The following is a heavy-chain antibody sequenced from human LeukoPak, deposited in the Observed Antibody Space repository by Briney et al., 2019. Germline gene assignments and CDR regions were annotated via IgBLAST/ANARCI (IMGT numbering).Heavy chain of an antibody. V-gene: IGHV3-23*01. J-gene: IGHJ4*02. CDR3: AKWKYSNSGIDDY. CDR2: ISGSGDNT. Sequence: GGSLRLSCAASGFTFSSYAMSWVRQVPGKGLEWVSVISGSGDNTYYADSAKGRFTISRDNSKNMLYLQMNSLRAEDTAVYYCAKWKYSNSGIDDYWGQGTLVTVSS. D-gene: IGHD6-6*01. CDR1: GFTFSSYA.